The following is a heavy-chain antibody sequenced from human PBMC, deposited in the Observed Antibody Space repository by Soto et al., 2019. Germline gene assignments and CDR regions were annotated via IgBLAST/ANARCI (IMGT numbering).Heavy chain of an antibody. CDR2: IGTSGKTI. D-gene: IGHD4-4*01. J-gene: IGHJ6*02. Sequence: WGSLRLSCAVSGFTFISYEISCVRHSPLKWLEWVSYIGTSGKTIYYADSVRGRFTISRDNAKNSLYLQMNSLRAGDTAVYFCARDPAIYSGKFDYGLDVWGRGTTVTVSS. V-gene: IGHV3-48*03. CDR3: ARDPAIYSGKFDYGLDV. CDR1: GFTFISYE.